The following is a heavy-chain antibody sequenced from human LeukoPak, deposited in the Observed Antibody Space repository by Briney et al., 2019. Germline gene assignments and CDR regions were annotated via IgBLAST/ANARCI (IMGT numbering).Heavy chain of an antibody. CDR1: GYTFRDYS. Sequence: GGSLRLSCAASGYTFRDYSVNWVRQAPRKGLAWVSSISIFGSYTHYAHFVKGPFPISRDNAKKSLFLQINTLRAEDTAVYYCVSGNDPDYVWGTYRLDAFDIWGEGTMVIVSS. D-gene: IGHD3-16*02. V-gene: IGHV3-21*01. J-gene: IGHJ3*02. CDR2: ISIFGSYT. CDR3: VSGNDPDYVWGTYRLDAFDI.